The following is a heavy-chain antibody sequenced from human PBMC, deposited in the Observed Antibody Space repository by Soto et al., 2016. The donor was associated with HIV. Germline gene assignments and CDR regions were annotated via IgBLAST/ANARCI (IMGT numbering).Heavy chain of an antibody. CDR3: AREDEAMIVASYAFDS. Sequence: VQLMESGGGVVQPGRSLRLSCAASGFSFSSYAMHWVRQAPGKGLEWVAVISLDGGNKNYADSVKGRFTISRDNSKSTLFLQVNSLKSEDTAVYYCAREDEAMIVASYAFDSLGLRDNGHRSLQ. CDR2: ISLDGGNK. V-gene: IGHV3-30-3*01. J-gene: IGHJ3*01. CDR1: GFSFSSYA. D-gene: IGHD3-22*01.